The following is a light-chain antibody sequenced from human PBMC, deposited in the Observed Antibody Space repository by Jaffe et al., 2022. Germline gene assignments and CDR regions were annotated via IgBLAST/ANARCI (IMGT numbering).Light chain of an antibody. V-gene: IGLV3-19*01. CDR3: HSRDSSGNLV. Sequence: SSDLTQDPAVSVALGQTVRITCQGDSLRSYYASWYQQRPGQAPLLVIYGENNRPSGIADRFSGSSSGNTASLTITGAQAEDEADYYCHSRDSSGNLVFGGGTKLTVL. J-gene: IGLJ2*01. CDR2: GEN. CDR1: SLRSYY.